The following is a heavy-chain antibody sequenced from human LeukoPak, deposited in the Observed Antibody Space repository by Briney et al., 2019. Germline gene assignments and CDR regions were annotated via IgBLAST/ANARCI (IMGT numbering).Heavy chain of an antibody. CDR3: ARGGYYNILTGFRGRFLGFDY. Sequence: GGSLRLSCAASGFTFSSYWMSWVRQAPGKGLEWVANIKQDGSEKYYVDSVKGRFTISRDNAKNSLCLQMNSLRAEDTAVYYCARGGYYNILTGFRGRFLGFDYWGQGTLVTVSS. CDR2: IKQDGSEK. D-gene: IGHD3-9*01. CDR1: GFTFSSYW. V-gene: IGHV3-7*01. J-gene: IGHJ4*02.